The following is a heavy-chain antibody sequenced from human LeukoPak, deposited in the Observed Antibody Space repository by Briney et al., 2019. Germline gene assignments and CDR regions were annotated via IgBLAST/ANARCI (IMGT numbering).Heavy chain of an antibody. V-gene: IGHV1-18*01. CDR2: ISAYNGNT. J-gene: IGHJ6*03. Sequence: ASVKVSCKASGYTFTSYSISWVRQAPGQGLEWMRWISAYNGNTYYAQKLQGRVTMTTDTSTSTAYMELRSLRSDDTAVYYCATGLKWELLTDYYYMDVWGKGTTVTVSS. D-gene: IGHD1-26*01. CDR1: GYTFTSYS. CDR3: ATGLKWELLTDYYYMDV.